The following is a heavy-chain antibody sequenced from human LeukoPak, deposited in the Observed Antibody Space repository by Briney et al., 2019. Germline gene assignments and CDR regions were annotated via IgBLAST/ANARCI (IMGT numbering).Heavy chain of an antibody. CDR2: FYHGGST. CDR3: ARVRRNTMVRGVIITTFRSNYYYYYMDV. V-gene: IGHV4-38-2*02. J-gene: IGHJ6*03. CDR1: GYSISTGYY. D-gene: IGHD3-10*01. Sequence: SETLSLTCTVSGYSISTGYYWDWIRQPPGKGLEWIGTFYHGGSTYYNPSLKSRVTISVDTSKNQFSLNLTSVTAADTAVYYCARVRRNTMVRGVIITTFRSNYYYYYMDVWGKGTTVTVSS.